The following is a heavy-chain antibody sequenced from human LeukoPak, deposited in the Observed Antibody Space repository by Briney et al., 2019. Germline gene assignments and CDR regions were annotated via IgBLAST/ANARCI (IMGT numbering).Heavy chain of an antibody. D-gene: IGHD3-22*01. Sequence: GGSLRLSCATSGFTFSNAWMNWVRQAPGKGLEWVGRIRSNSDGGTIDYAAPVKGRFTLSRDDSKTSLYLQMNSLQTEDTAVYYCATDFYDSTWGQGTLVTVSS. CDR3: ATDFYDST. CDR1: GFTFSNAW. J-gene: IGHJ5*02. V-gene: IGHV3-15*07. CDR2: IRSNSDGGTI.